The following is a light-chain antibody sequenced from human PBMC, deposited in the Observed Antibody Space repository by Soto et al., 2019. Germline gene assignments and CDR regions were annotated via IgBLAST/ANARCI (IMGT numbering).Light chain of an antibody. CDR3: QQYDNSPPT. J-gene: IGKJ1*01. Sequence: EIVLTQSPGTLSLSPGERATLSCRASQSVSSRYVAWYQQKPGQAPRLLIYGASSRATGIPDRFSGSGSGTDFTVTISSLEPEDFAVYYGQQYDNSPPTFGQVTKVEIK. CDR1: QSVSSRY. V-gene: IGKV3-20*01. CDR2: GAS.